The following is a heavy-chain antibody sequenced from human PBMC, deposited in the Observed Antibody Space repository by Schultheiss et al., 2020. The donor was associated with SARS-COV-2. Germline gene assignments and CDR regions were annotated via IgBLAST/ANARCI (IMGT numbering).Heavy chain of an antibody. Sequence: TLSLTCTFSGFSLTTSGVCVSWIRQPPGKALEWLALIDWDDIRYYSTSLKTRLTISKDTSKNEVVLTMTNMDPVDTATYYCARTPGSTSVGWLDPWGQGTLVTVSS. CDR2: IDWDDIR. D-gene: IGHD3-10*01. CDR1: GFSLTTSGVC. J-gene: IGHJ5*02. V-gene: IGHV2-70*01. CDR3: ARTPGSTSVGWLDP.